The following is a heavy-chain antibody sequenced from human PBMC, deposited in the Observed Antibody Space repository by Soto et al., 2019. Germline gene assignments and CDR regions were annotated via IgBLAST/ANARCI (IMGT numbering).Heavy chain of an antibody. D-gene: IGHD3-22*01. V-gene: IGHV1-69*01. CDR1: GGTFSRHA. J-gene: IGHJ4*02. CDR2: IIPIFGTA. Sequence: QLQLVQSGAEVRKPGSSVKVSCKASGGTFSRHASSWVRHAPGQGLEWMGGIIPIFGTANHAQKFQGRVTIIADESTSTGYMELSSLRSEDTAMYYCARGWGYDSNDYYYAYWGQGTLVIVSS. CDR3: ARGWGYDSNDYYYAY.